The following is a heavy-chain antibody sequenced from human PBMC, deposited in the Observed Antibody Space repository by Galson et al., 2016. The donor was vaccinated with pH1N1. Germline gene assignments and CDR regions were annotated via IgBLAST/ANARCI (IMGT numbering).Heavy chain of an antibody. V-gene: IGHV1-18*01. CDR2: ISGNNGDS. CDR3: ARKGTGWPLDY. CDR1: GFTFTTYG. Sequence: SVKVSCKASGFTFTTYGFTWVRQAPGQGLEWMGWISGNNGDSHYAQKVKGRVTVTIDTSTSTAYLEVRGLTSDDTAVYYCARKGTGWPLDYWAREPWSPSPQ. D-gene: IGHD7-27*01. J-gene: IGHJ4*02.